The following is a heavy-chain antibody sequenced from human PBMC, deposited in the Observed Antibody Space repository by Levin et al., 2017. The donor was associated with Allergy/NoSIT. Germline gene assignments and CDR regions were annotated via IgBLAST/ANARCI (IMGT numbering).Heavy chain of an antibody. Sequence: GGSLRLSCKASGYAFTAYYMHLVRQAPGQGLEWMGWINPDNGGRRYAPKFQDRITMTRDTSVMTAYMELSSLGSDDTAVYYCAREDNNSWKNFDYWGQGTLVTVSS. CDR1: GYAFTAYY. CDR3: AREDNNSWKNFDY. V-gene: IGHV1-2*02. D-gene: IGHD6-13*01. CDR2: INPDNGGR. J-gene: IGHJ4*02.